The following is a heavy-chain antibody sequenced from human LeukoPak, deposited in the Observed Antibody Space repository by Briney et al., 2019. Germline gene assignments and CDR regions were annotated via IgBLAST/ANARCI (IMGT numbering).Heavy chain of an antibody. CDR1: GFTFRNSW. D-gene: IGHD3-3*01. V-gene: IGHV3-7*04. Sequence: PGGSLRLSWAASGFTFRNSWMSWVRQAPGRGMEWVDNIQPEGSEQYLVGSVAPRFSISRDTPQNSLYLHMNRLRADDTAVYYCARHLPFGALDIWGQGTMVTVSS. J-gene: IGHJ3*02. CDR2: IQPEGSEQ. CDR3: ARHLPFGALDI.